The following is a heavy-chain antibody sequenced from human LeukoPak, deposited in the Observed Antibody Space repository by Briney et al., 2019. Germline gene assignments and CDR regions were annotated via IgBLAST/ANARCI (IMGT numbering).Heavy chain of an antibody. J-gene: IGHJ1*01. CDR1: GFTFSTYW. CDR3: ARAPSEIGGYYPEAFRH. D-gene: IGHD3-22*01. V-gene: IGHV3-74*01. Sequence: RGCLRLSCAASGFTFSTYWMHWVRQAPGKGLVWVSRIIMEMGTNYADSVKGRFTISRDNANNTLSLQMNSLRPEDTGVYYCARAPSEIGGYYPEAFRHWGQGNLVIVT. CDR2: IIMEMGT.